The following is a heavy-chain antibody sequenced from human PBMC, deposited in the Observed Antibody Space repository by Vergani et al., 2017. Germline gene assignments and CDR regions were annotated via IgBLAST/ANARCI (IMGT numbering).Heavy chain of an antibody. V-gene: IGHV3-21*01. CDR3: AREGYDFWSGYSQYYFDY. CDR1: GFTFDDYA. CDR2: ISSSSSYI. J-gene: IGHJ4*02. Sequence: EVQLVESGGGLVQPGRSLRLSCAASGFTFDDYAMHWVRQAPGKGLEWVSSISSSSSYIYYADSVKGRFTISRDNAKNSLYLQMNSLRAEDTAVYYCAREGYDFWSGYSQYYFDYWGQGTLVTVSS. D-gene: IGHD3-3*01.